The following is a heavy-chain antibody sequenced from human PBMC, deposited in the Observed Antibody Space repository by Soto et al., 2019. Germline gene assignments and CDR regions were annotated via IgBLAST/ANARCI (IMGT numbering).Heavy chain of an antibody. J-gene: IGHJ3*02. CDR3: ARDWARGVPTSIDAFDI. Sequence: GGSLRLSCAASGFTVSSNYMSWVRQAPGKGLEWVSVIYSGGSTYYADSVKGRFTISRDNSKNTLYLQMNSLRAEDTAVYYCARDWARGVPTSIDAFDIWGQGTMVTVSS. D-gene: IGHD2-8*01. CDR1: GFTVSSNY. CDR2: IYSGGST. V-gene: IGHV3-53*01.